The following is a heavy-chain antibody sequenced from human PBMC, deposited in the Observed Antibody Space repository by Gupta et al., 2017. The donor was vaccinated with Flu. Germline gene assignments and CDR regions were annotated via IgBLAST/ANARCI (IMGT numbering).Heavy chain of an antibody. CDR1: GFSFGDYA. J-gene: IGHJ4*02. D-gene: IGHD3-22*01. CDR3: TRNDYYDTAFDY. CDR2: IRSKSYGETT. V-gene: IGHV3-49*04. Sequence: VQLVEAGGGMVQPGRFLRLCSTASGFSFGDYAMTWVRQAPGKGLDWVGFIRSKSYGETTEYGASVKDRFTISRDDSKSIAYLQMNSLKTEDTAVYYCTRNDYYDTAFDYWGQGTLVTVSS.